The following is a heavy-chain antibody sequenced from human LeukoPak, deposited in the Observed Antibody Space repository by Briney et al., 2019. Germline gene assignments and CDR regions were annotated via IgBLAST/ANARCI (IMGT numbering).Heavy chain of an antibody. CDR2: IYHSGST. Sequence: PSETLSLTCTVSGGSISSGGYYWSWIRQPPGKGLEWIGYIYHSGSTYYNPSLKSRVTISVDRSKNQFSLKLSSVTAADTAVYYCARAGGDYDYVWGSYRPYYFDYWGQGTLVTVSS. CDR1: GGSISSGGYY. J-gene: IGHJ4*02. D-gene: IGHD3-16*02. V-gene: IGHV4-30-2*01. CDR3: ARAGGDYDYVWGSYRPYYFDY.